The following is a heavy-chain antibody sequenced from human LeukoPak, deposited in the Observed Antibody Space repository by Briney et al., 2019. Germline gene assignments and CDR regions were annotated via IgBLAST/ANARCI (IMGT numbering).Heavy chain of an antibody. V-gene: IGHV3-13*01. D-gene: IGHD6-19*01. Sequence: GGSLRLSCAASGFTFGDYYMHWVRQATGKGLEWVSAIRSIGDRFYSGSVKGRFTISRENAKNTLYLEMNSLRVGDTAVYYCARLYSSGRYANAFDIWGQGTVVTVSS. J-gene: IGHJ3*02. CDR3: ARLYSSGRYANAFDI. CDR1: GFTFGDYY. CDR2: IRSIGDR.